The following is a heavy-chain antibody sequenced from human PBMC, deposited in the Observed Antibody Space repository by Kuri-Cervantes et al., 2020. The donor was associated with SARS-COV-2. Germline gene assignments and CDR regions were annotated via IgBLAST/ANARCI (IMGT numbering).Heavy chain of an antibody. V-gene: IGHV4-59*01. Sequence: GSLRLSCTVSGDSISSYYWSWIRQPLGKGLEWIGYVHYSGSTNYNPSLKSRVIISVDTSKNQFFLNLSSVTAADTAVYYCAREDLGNCSSTSCPYYYYGMDVWGQGTTVTVSS. CDR1: GDSISSYY. J-gene: IGHJ6*02. CDR3: AREDLGNCSSTSCPYYYYGMDV. D-gene: IGHD2-2*01. CDR2: VHYSGST.